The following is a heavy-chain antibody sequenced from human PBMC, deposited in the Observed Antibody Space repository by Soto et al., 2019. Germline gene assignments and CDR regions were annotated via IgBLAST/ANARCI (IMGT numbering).Heavy chain of an antibody. Sequence: SSETLSLTCTVSGGSVSSGSYYWSWIRQPPGKGLEWIGYIYYSGITDYNPSLKSRVTISVDTSKNQFSLKLSSVTAADTAVYYCARDYASRIGGSGNGFDYWGQGTLVTVSS. CDR2: IYYSGIT. V-gene: IGHV4-61*01. CDR3: ARDYASRIGGSGNGFDY. J-gene: IGHJ4*02. CDR1: GGSVSSGSYY. D-gene: IGHD1-26*01.